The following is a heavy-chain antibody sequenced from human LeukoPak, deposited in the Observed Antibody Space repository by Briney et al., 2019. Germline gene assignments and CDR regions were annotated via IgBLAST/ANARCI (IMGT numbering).Heavy chain of an antibody. CDR2: IRSKAYRGTT. J-gene: IGHJ4*02. D-gene: IGHD2/OR15-2a*01. V-gene: IGHV3-49*04. CDR1: GFTFGDFA. Sequence: GESLRLSCTASGFTFGDFAMNWVRQAPGKGLEWVGFIRSKAYRGTTEYAASVKGRFTISRDDSKNIAYLQMNSLETEDTAVYFCTRSFRNISPYYYFDYWGQGTLVAVSS. CDR3: TRSFRNISPYYYFDY.